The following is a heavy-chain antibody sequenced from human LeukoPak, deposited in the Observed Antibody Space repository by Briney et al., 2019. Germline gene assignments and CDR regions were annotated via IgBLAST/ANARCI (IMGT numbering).Heavy chain of an antibody. V-gene: IGHV4-30-4*08. Sequence: NASETLSLTCTVSGGSISSGDYYWSWIRQPPGKGLEWIGYIYYSGSTYYNPSLKSRVTISVDTSKNQFSLKLSSVTAADTAVYYCARRGTMVRGVITPPYNWFDPWGQGTLVTVSS. D-gene: IGHD3-10*01. CDR1: GGSISSGDYY. CDR3: ARRGTMVRGVITPPYNWFDP. J-gene: IGHJ5*02. CDR2: IYYSGST.